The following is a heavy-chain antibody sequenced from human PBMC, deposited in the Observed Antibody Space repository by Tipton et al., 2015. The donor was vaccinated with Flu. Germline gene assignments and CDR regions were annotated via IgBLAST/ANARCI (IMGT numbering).Heavy chain of an antibody. Sequence: TLSLTCTVSGGSISSYYWSWIRQSPGKGLEWIGYMYYSGSTSYNPSLKGRLTMSIDTSKNQFSLKLRSVTAADTAVYYCARKADTGSGWSLHWFDPWGQGTLVTVSS. CDR2: MYYSGST. J-gene: IGHJ5*02. V-gene: IGHV4-59*08. CDR1: GGSISSYY. CDR3: ARKADTGSGWSLHWFDP. D-gene: IGHD6-19*01.